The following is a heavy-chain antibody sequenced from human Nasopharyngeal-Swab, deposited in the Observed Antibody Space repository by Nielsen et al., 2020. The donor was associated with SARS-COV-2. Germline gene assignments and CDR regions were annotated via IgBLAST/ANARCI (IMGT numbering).Heavy chain of an antibody. CDR1: GFTFSTFG. V-gene: IGHV3-33*01. Sequence: GGSLRLSCAASGFTFSTFGMHWVRQAPGKGLEWVAVTWYDGSNKYYADSVKGRFTISRDNSKNTLYLQMNSLRAEDTAIYYCARDEAGTANSGFDYWGQGTLVTVSS. CDR2: TWYDGSNK. J-gene: IGHJ4*02. CDR3: ARDEAGTANSGFDY. D-gene: IGHD1-1*01.